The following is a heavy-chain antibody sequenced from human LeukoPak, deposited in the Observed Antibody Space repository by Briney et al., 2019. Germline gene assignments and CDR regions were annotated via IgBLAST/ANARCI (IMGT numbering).Heavy chain of an antibody. V-gene: IGHV1-2*02. CDR2: INPNSGGT. CDR3: ARGHLQAPVYSTRWYRASNWFDP. D-gene: IGHD6-13*01. Sequence: GASVKVSCKASGYTFNGYYKHWVRQAPGQGLEWMGWINPNSGGTNYAQKFQGRVTMTRDTSISTAYMELSSLRSEDTAVYYCARGHLQAPVYSTRWYRASNWFDPWGQGTLVTVSS. CDR1: GYTFNGYY. J-gene: IGHJ5*02.